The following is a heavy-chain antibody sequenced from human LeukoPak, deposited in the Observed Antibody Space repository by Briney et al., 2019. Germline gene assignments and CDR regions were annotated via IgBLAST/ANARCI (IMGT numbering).Heavy chain of an antibody. V-gene: IGHV4-39*01. Sequence: SETLSLTCTVSGGSISSSSYYWGWIRQPPGKGLEWIGSIYYSGSTHYNPSLKSRVTISVDTSKNQFSLKLSSVTAADTAVYYCARHKGGSPIVVVIAFLDYWGQGTLVTVSS. CDR3: ARHKGGSPIVVVIAFLDY. CDR1: GGSISSSSYY. CDR2: IYYSGST. D-gene: IGHD3-22*01. J-gene: IGHJ4*02.